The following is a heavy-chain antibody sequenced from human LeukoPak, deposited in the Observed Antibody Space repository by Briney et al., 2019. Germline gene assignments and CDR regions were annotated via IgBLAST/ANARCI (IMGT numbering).Heavy chain of an antibody. CDR1: GGSISSGDYY. D-gene: IGHD1-26*01. CDR3: ARDTVGATTTDY. CDR2: IYHSGST. V-gene: IGHV4-39*07. J-gene: IGHJ4*02. Sequence: SETLSLTCTVSGGSISSGDYYWGWIRQPPGKGLEWIGSIYHSGSTYYNPSLKSRVTISVDTSKNQFSLKLSSVTAADTAVYYCARDTVGATTTDYWGQGTLVTVSS.